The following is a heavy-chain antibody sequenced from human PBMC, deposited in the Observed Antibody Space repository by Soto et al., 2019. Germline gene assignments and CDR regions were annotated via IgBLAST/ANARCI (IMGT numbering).Heavy chain of an antibody. V-gene: IGHV1-69*06. CDR3: ARAAAYLYDSSGYQYWYFAL. CDR1: GGTFSSYA. D-gene: IGHD3-22*01. Sequence: QVQLVQSGAEVRKPGSSVKVSCKVSGGTFSSYAISWVRQAPGQGLEWMGGIIPMFGTPNYAQKFQGRVTITTEKSTSTAYRQLNSLTSEDTAVYYCARAAAYLYDSSGYQYWYFALWGRGTLVSVSS. CDR2: IIPMFGTP. J-gene: IGHJ2*01.